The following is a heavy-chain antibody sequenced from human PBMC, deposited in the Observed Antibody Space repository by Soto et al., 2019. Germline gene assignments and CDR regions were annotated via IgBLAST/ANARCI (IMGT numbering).Heavy chain of an antibody. CDR1: GGSISSYY. CDR2: IYYSGST. Sequence: PSGTLSLTCTVSGGSISSYYWSWIRQPPGKGLEWIGYIYYSGSTNYNPSLKSRVTISVDTSKNQFSLKLSSVTAADTAVYYCARAWGRVFDYWGQGTLVNGSS. V-gene: IGHV4-59*01. D-gene: IGHD3-16*01. CDR3: ARAWGRVFDY. J-gene: IGHJ4*02.